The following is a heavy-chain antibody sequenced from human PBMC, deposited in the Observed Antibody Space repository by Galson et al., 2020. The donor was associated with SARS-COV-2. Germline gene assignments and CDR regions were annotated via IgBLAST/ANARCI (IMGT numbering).Heavy chain of an antibody. CDR1: GFTFSSYS. J-gene: IGHJ4*02. CDR3: ARALEPTTVSSSNGY. V-gene: IGHV3-21*01. Sequence: NSGGSLRLSCAASGFTFSSYSMNWVRQAPGKGLEWVSSISSSSSYIYYADSVKGRFTISRDNAKNSLYLQMNSLRAEDTAVYYCARALEPTTVSSSNGYWGQGTLVTVSS. D-gene: IGHD6-6*01. CDR2: ISSSSSYI.